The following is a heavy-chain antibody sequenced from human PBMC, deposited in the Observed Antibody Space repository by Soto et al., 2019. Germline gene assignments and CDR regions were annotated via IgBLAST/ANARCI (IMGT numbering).Heavy chain of an antibody. D-gene: IGHD2-2*01. J-gene: IGHJ3*02. CDR1: GGSVSSGSYY. CDR2: IYYSGST. Sequence: SETLSLTCTVSGGSVSSGSYYWSWIRQPPGKGLEWIGYIYYSGSTNYNPSLKSRVTISVDTSKNQFSLKLSSVTAADTAVYYCARDLADIVVVPAALGAFDIWGQGTMVTVS. CDR3: ARDLADIVVVPAALGAFDI. V-gene: IGHV4-61*01.